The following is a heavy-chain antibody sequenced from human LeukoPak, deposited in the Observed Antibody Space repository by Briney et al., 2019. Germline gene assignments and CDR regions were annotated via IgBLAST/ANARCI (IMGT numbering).Heavy chain of an antibody. CDR2: ISYDGSNK. D-gene: IGHD6-13*01. J-gene: IGHJ6*02. CDR3: ARVDIAAAATSYYYYGMDV. V-gene: IGHV3-30*04. CDR1: GFTFSSYA. Sequence: GGSLRLSCAASGFTFSSYAMHWVRQAPGKGLGWVAVISYDGSNKYYADSVKGRFTISRDNTKNTLYLQMNSLRAEDTAVYYCARVDIAAAATSYYYYGMDVWGQGTTVTVSS.